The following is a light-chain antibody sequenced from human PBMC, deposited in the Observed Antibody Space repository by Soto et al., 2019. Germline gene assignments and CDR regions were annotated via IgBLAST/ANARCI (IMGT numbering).Light chain of an antibody. CDR1: SSNIGNNA. CDR3: GTWDSSLSVVV. V-gene: IGLV1-51*01. Sequence: QSVLTQPPSVSAAPGQKVSISCSGSSSNIGNNAVSWYQQFPGTAPRFLIYDNNHRPSGIPDRFSASKSGTSATLGIAGLQTGDEADYFCGTWDSSLSVVVFGGGTKVTVL. CDR2: DNN. J-gene: IGLJ2*01.